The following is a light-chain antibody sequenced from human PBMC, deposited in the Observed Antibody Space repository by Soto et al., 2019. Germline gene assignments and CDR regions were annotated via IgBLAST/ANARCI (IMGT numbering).Light chain of an antibody. J-gene: IGLJ1*01. CDR3: AAWDDSLHGFV. CDR2: NNN. CDR1: SSNIGSNT. Sequence: QPVLTQPPSASGTPGQRVTISCSGSSSNIGSNTVNWYQQLPGAAPKLLIQNNNQRPSGVPDRFSGSKSGTSASLAISGLQSEDEADYYCAAWDDSLHGFVFGTGTKLTVL. V-gene: IGLV1-44*01.